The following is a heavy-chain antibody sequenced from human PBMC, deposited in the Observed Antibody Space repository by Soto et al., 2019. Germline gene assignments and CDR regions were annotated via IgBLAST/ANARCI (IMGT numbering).Heavy chain of an antibody. CDR3: WKLWVKLKGGMGR. J-gene: IGHJ6*02. V-gene: IGHV3-30*18. D-gene: IGHD1-26*01. CDR1: GFTFSSYG. Sequence: QVQLVESGGGVVQPGRSLRLSCAASGFTFSSYGMHWVRQAPGKGLEWVAVISYDGSNKYYADSVKGRFTISRDNFKNTLYLEIDSLRAEDTGGELWWKLWVKLKGGMGRWGQGTTVTVSS. CDR2: ISYDGSNK.